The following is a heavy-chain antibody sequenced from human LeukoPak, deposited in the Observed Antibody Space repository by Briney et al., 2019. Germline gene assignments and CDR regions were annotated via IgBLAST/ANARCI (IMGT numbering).Heavy chain of an antibody. CDR3: ARHGRGSRSPNAFDI. V-gene: IGHV5-51*01. CDR2: IYPDDSDI. CDR1: GYRFTNYW. Sequence: GASLKISCKGSGYRFTNYWIGWVRQMPGEGLQWMGIIYPDDSDIRYSPSFQGQVTISADKSIITAYLQWSSLKASDTAMYYCARHGRGSRSPNAFDIWGQGTMVTVSS. J-gene: IGHJ3*02. D-gene: IGHD3-10*01.